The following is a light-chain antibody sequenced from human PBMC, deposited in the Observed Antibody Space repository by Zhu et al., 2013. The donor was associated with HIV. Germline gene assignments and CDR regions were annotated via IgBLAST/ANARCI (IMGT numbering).Light chain of an antibody. J-gene: IGKJ4*01. CDR3: QQSYSTLALT. CDR2: AAS. Sequence: DIVMTQSPDSLAVSLGERATINCKSSQSVLYSSNNKNYLNWYQQKPGKAPKVLISAASTLQSGVLSRFSGSGSGTEFTLTIRSLQPEDFATYFCQQSYSTLALTFGGGTKVEMK. V-gene: IGKV1-39*01. CDR1: QSVLYSSNNKNY.